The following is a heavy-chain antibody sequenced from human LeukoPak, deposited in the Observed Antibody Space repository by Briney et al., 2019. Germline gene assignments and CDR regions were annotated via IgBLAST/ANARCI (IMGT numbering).Heavy chain of an antibody. Sequence: AGSLRLSCAASGFSFSNYEMNWVRQAPGKGLEWVSHISSSGTTIDYGDSVRGRVTISRDNAKNSLYLQINSLRADDTAFYYCARDLGGWYFDLWGRAIVVIVSS. V-gene: IGHV3-48*03. J-gene: IGHJ2*01. CDR1: GFSFSNYE. D-gene: IGHD7-27*01. CDR3: ARDLGGWYFDL. CDR2: ISSSGTTI.